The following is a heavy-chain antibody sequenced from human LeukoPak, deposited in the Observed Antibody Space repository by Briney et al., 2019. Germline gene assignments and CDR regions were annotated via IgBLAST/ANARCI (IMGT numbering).Heavy chain of an antibody. Sequence: GGSLRLSCAASGFTFNSYAIHWVRQAPGKGLEWVAVISYDGTTEFYGDSVKGRFTISRDNVEKMVFLQMNSLRGEDTAVYYCAKNDQVRGIFALHAWGQGTLATVSS. J-gene: IGHJ5*02. V-gene: IGHV3-30*18. D-gene: IGHD3-10*01. CDR2: ISYDGTTE. CDR3: AKNDQVRGIFALHA. CDR1: GFTFNSYA.